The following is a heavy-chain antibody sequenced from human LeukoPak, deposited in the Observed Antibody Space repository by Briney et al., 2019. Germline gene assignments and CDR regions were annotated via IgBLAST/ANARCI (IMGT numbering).Heavy chain of an antibody. CDR2: ISSSGTI. J-gene: IGHJ4*02. Sequence: GGSLRLSCAASGFTFSSHSMNWVRQAPGKGLEWVSYISSSGTIYYADSVKGRFTISRDNAKNSLYLQMNSLRAEDTAVYYCARGGGRHVEYWGQGNLVTVSS. CDR3: ARGGGRHVEY. CDR1: GFTFSSHS. V-gene: IGHV3-48*04. D-gene: IGHD2/OR15-2a*01.